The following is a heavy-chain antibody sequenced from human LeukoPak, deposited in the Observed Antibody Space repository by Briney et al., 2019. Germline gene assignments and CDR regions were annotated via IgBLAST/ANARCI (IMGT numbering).Heavy chain of an antibody. V-gene: IGHV3-23*01. D-gene: IGHD3-9*01. J-gene: IGHJ4*02. Sequence: GGSLRLSCAASGFTFSSYGMHWVRQAPGKGLEWVSAISGSGGSTYYADSVKGRFTISRDNSKNTLYLQMNSLRAEDTAVYYCAKDLGYDILTGPGLWGQGTLVTVSS. CDR3: AKDLGYDILTGPGL. CDR1: GFTFSSYG. CDR2: ISGSGGST.